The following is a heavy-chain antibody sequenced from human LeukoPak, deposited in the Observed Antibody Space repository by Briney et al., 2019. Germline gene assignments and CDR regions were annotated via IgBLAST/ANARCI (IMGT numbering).Heavy chain of an antibody. D-gene: IGHD2-15*01. CDR2: ISYDGSNK. CDR3: ARDRVPAATPNVHYYYGMDV. Sequence: PGGSLRLSCAASGFTFSSYAMHWVRQAPGKGLEWVAVISYDGSNKYYADSVKGRFTISRDNSKNTLYLQMNSLRAEDTAVYYCARDRVPAATPNVHYYYGMDVWGQGTTATVSS. CDR1: GFTFSSYA. J-gene: IGHJ6*02. V-gene: IGHV3-30-3*01.